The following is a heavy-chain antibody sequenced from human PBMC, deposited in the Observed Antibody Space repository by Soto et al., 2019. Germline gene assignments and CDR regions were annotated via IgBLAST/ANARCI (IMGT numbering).Heavy chain of an antibody. CDR2: IGASSGTT. CDR1: GFTFTSYA. J-gene: IGHJ4*02. V-gene: IGHV3-23*01. D-gene: IGHD6-19*01. Sequence: EVQLLESGGGLEQPGGSLRLSCAASGFTFTSYAMSWVRQAPGQGLEWVSAIGASSGTTYYADSVKGRFTISRDNSQNSLYLQMNSLRAEDTAVYYCAKDLPKGSSGWSNFFDYWGQGTLVTVSS. CDR3: AKDLPKGSSGWSNFFDY.